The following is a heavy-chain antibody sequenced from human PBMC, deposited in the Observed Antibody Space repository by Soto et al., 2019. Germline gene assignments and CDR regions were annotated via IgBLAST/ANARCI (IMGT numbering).Heavy chain of an antibody. CDR3: ARGSTAVAGFEDGMDV. CDR2: IIPIFGTA. D-gene: IGHD6-19*01. J-gene: IGHJ6*02. V-gene: IGHV1-69*13. Sequence: GASVKVSCKASGGTFSSYAISWVRQAPGQGLEWMGGIIPIFGTANYAQKFQGRVTITADESTSTAYMELSSLRSEDTAVYYCARGSTAVAGFEDGMDVWGQGTMVTVSS. CDR1: GGTFSSYA.